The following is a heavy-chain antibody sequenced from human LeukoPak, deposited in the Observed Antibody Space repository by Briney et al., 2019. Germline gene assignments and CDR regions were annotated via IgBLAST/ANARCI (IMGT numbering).Heavy chain of an antibody. CDR1: GGTFSSYA. Sequence: SVKVSCKASGGTFSSYAISWVRQAPGQGLEWMGGIIPIFGTANYAQKFQGRVTITADESTSTAYMELSRLRSDDTAVYYCAKQFWSGYYNAFDIWGQGTMVTVSS. V-gene: IGHV1-69*13. J-gene: IGHJ3*02. CDR3: AKQFWSGYYNAFDI. CDR2: IIPIFGTA. D-gene: IGHD3-3*02.